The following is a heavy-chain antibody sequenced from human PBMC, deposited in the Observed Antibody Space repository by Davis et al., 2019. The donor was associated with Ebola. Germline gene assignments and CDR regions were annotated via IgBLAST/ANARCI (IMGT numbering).Heavy chain of an antibody. D-gene: IGHD2-21*01. CDR2: ISSGGVTT. Sequence: GGSLRLSCAASGFIVSDKYMSWVRQAPGKGLQWLSYISSGGVTTYYADSVTGRFSTSRDNTKSSLFLQMSSLRDEDTDVYYCARVNLWSRGWGMDVWGNGTTVTVSS. V-gene: IGHV3-11*04. CDR1: GFIVSDKY. CDR3: ARVNLWSRGWGMDV. J-gene: IGHJ6*03.